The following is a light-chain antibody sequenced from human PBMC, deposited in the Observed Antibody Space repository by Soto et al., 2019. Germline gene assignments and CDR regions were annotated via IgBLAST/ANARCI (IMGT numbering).Light chain of an antibody. Sequence: GERATLSFRATQSVRSSLAWYLQQPGQAPRLLIYDASKRATGIPARFSGSGSGTEFTLTISSLQSEDFAVYYCQQYNNWPSFGQGTNVDIK. CDR1: QSVRSS. V-gene: IGKV3D-15*01. J-gene: IGKJ1*01. CDR3: QQYNNWPS. CDR2: DAS.